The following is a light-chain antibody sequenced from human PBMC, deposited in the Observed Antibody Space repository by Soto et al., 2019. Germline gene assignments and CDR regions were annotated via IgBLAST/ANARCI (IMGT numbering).Light chain of an antibody. CDR2: DAS. CDR1: QSVSSNY. V-gene: IGKV3-20*01. J-gene: IGKJ5*01. Sequence: EIVLTQSPGTLSLSPGERATLSCRASQSVSSNYLAWYQQKPGQAPSLLIYDASSRATGIPDRFSSSGSGTDFTLTISTLEPEDFGMYYCQQYGSSAPITFGQGTRLEIE. CDR3: QQYGSSAPIT.